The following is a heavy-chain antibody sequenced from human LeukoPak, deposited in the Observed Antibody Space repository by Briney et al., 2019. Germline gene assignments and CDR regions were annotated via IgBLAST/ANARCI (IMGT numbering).Heavy chain of an antibody. D-gene: IGHD5-18*01. CDR1: GYSISSGYY. J-gene: IGHJ4*02. Sequence: SETLSLTCAVSGYSISSGYYWGWIRQPPGKGLEWIGSTYHSGSTYYNPSLKSRVTISVDTSKNQFSLKLSSVTAADTAVYYCARDLSSGTAMASYFDYWGQGTLVTVSS. V-gene: IGHV4-38-2*02. CDR3: ARDLSSGTAMASYFDY. CDR2: TYHSGST.